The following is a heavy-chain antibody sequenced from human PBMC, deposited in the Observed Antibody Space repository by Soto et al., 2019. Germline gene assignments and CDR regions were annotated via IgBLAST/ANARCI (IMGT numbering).Heavy chain of an antibody. D-gene: IGHD2-15*01. V-gene: IGHV3-23*01. CDR2: IRGDGSST. J-gene: IGHJ6*03. CDR3: AKAVVVDSNYYYYRDV. Sequence: EVQLLESGGGLVQPGGSLRLSCAASGFKFNSYNMGWVRQAPGKGLVWVSAIRGDGSSTYYADFVNGRFIIARDNSTNTLDLQMNRLRAEDTAVYYCAKAVVVDSNYYYYRDVWDTGTTVTVSS. CDR1: GFKFNSYN.